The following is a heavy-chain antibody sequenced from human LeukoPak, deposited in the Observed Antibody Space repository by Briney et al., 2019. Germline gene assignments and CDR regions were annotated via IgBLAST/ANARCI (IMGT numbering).Heavy chain of an antibody. CDR3: AKHAYPGTTAPFGF. J-gene: IGHJ4*02. Sequence: PSETLSLTCAVSGASINNNNYYWGWIRQPPGKGLQWIGSISYTGTTYYNSSLESRVTISVDTSKSQFSLNLTSAIAADTAFYYCAKHAYPGTTAPFGFWGQGTLVTVSS. CDR2: ISYTGTT. CDR1: GASINNNNYY. D-gene: IGHD1-1*01. V-gene: IGHV4-39*01.